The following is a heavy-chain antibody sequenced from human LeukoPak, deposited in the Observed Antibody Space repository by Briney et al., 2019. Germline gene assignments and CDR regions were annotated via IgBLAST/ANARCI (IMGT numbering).Heavy chain of an antibody. CDR3: AYRANIDAFDI. CDR2: IYWNDDK. J-gene: IGHJ3*02. D-gene: IGHD2/OR15-2a*01. CDR1: GFSLTTSGVG. V-gene: IGHV2-5*01. Sequence: SGPTLVNPTQTLTLTCTFSGFSLTTSGVGVGWIRQPPGKSLEWLALIYWNDDKRYSPFLKSRLTITKDTSKNQVVLALTKMDPVDTATYYCAYRANIDAFDIWGQGTMVTVSS.